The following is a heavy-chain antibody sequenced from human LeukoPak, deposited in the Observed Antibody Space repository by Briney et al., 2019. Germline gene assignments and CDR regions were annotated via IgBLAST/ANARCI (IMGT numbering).Heavy chain of an antibody. CDR1: GGSISSYY. J-gene: IGHJ6*02. CDR3: ARKKSYYYGMDV. Sequence: SETLSLTCTVSGGSISSYYWSWIRQPPGKGLEWIGEINHSGSTNYNPSLKSRVTISVDTSKNQFSLKLSSVTAADTAVYYCARKKSYYYGMDVWGQGTTVTVSS. V-gene: IGHV4-34*01. CDR2: INHSGST.